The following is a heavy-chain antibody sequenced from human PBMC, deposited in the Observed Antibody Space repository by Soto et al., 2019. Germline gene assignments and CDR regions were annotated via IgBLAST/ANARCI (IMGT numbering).Heavy chain of an antibody. CDR1: GFTFSSYG. J-gene: IGHJ6*02. CDR3: AGPSLEWLPPSYYYGMDV. CDR2: ISYDGSNK. Sequence: QVQLVESGGGVVQPGRSLRLSCAASGFTFSSYGMHWVRQAPGKGLEWVAVISYDGSNKYYADSVKGRFTISRDNSKNTLYLQMNSLRAEDTAVYYCAGPSLEWLPPSYYYGMDVWGQGTTVTVSS. D-gene: IGHD3-3*01. V-gene: IGHV3-30*03.